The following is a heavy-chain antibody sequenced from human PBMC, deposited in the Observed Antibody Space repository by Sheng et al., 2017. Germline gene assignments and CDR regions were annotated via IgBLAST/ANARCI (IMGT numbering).Heavy chain of an antibody. D-gene: IGHD4-17*01. J-gene: IGHJ4*02. CDR3: ARDLTGTTLVDY. CDR2: ISHDGSNP. Sequence: QVQLVESGGGVVQPGRSLRLSCAASGFIFSTYTMHWVRQAPGKGLEWVAVISHDGSNPGCADSVKGRCTISRDNSKNRLYLQMDSLRPEDTAVYYCARDLTGTTLVDYWGQGTLVTVSS. V-gene: IGHV3-30*07. CDR1: GFIFSTYT.